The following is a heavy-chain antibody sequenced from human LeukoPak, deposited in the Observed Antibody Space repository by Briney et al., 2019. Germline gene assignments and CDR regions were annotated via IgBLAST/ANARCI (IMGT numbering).Heavy chain of an antibody. V-gene: IGHV3-7*01. CDR2: IKQDGSEK. CDR3: AKEMGGTSIAARSLHY. D-gene: IGHD6-6*01. Sequence: TGGSLRLSCAASGFTFSSYWMSWVRQAPGKGLEWVANIKQDGSEKYYVDSVKGRFTISRDNSKNTLYLQMNSLRAEDTAVYYCAKEMGGTSIAARSLHYWGQGTLVTVSS. J-gene: IGHJ4*02. CDR1: GFTFSSYW.